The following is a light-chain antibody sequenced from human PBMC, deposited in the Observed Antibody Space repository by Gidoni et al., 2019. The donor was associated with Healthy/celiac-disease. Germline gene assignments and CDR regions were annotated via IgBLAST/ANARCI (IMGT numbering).Light chain of an antibody. CDR3: QQYNNWPPST. V-gene: IGKV3-15*01. J-gene: IGKJ2*01. Sequence: EIVMTQSPATLSVSPGERATLSCRASQSFSSNLAWYQQKPGQAPRLLIYGASTRVTGIPARFSGSGSGTEFTLTISSLQSEDFAVYYCQQYNNWPPSTFGQGTKLEIK. CDR2: GAS. CDR1: QSFSSN.